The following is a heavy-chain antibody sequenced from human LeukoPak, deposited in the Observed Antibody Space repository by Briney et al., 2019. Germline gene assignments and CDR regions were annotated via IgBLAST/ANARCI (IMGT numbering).Heavy chain of an antibody. CDR1: GGSVSSYY. V-gene: IGHV4-4*07. D-gene: IGHD2-15*01. CDR3: ARDYCSGGSCYPPDY. J-gene: IGHJ4*02. CDR2: SYTSGST. Sequence: SETLSLTCTVSGGSVSSYYWSWIRQPAGKGLEWIGRSYTSGSTNYNPSLKSRVTMSVDTSKNQFSLKLSSVTAADTAVYYCARDYCSGGSCYPPDYWGQGTLVTVSS.